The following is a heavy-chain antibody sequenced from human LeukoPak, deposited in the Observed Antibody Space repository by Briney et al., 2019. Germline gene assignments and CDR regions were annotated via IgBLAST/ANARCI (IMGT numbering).Heavy chain of an antibody. CDR1: GFTVSTNS. D-gene: IGHD4/OR15-4a*01. V-gene: IGHV3-53*01. Sequence: GGSLRLSCTVSGFTVSTNSMSWVRQAPGKGLEWVSFIYSDNTHYSDSVKGRFTISRDNSKNTLYLQMNSLRAEDTAVYYCARRAGAYSHPYDYWGQGTLVTVS. J-gene: IGHJ4*02. CDR3: ARRAGAYSHPYDY. CDR2: IYSDNT.